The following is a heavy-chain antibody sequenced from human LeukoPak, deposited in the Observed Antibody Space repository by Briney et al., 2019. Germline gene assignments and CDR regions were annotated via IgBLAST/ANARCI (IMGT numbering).Heavy chain of an antibody. CDR2: INRNSSSK. CDR1: GYTFTGYY. J-gene: IGHJ4*02. CDR3: ARDHFVGAGPVDY. D-gene: IGHD1-26*01. V-gene: IGHV1-2*02. Sequence: ASVKVSCKASGYTFTGYYMHWVRQAPGQGLEWMGWINRNSSSKNSAQKIQGRVTMARDTSISTVYMELSRLRSDDTAVYYCARDHFVGAGPVDYWGQGTLVTVSS.